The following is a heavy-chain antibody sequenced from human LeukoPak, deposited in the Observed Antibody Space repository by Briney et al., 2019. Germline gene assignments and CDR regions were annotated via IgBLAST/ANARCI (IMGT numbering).Heavy chain of an antibody. D-gene: IGHD6-19*01. V-gene: IGHV3-30-3*01. CDR3: ARDRSSGWYVYDY. J-gene: IGHJ4*02. CDR1: GFTFSSYA. Sequence: GGSLRLSCAAYGFTFSSYAMHWVRQAPGKGLEWVAVISYDGSNKYYADSVKGRFTISRDNSKNTLYLQMNSLRADDTAVYYCARDRSSGWYVYDYWGQGTLVTISS. CDR2: ISYDGSNK.